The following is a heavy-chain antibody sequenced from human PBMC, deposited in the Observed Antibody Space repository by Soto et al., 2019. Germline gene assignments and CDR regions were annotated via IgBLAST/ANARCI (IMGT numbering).Heavy chain of an antibody. CDR1: GFAFSDHY. J-gene: IGHJ4*02. CDR3: ARILRGASDLFRFFDF. V-gene: IGHV3-72*01. D-gene: IGHD3-16*01. CDR2: SRDKSKSYTT. Sequence: EVQLVESGGGLVQPGGSLRLSCTASGFAFSDHYMDWVRQAPGKGLEWVGRSRDKSKSYTTEYAASVRGRFIISRDDTKSSAYLQINSLKFEDTAVYYCARILRGASDLFRFFDFWGQGPLVAVSS.